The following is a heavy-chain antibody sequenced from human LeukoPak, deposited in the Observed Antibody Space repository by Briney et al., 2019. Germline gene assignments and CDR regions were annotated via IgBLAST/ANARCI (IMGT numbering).Heavy chain of an antibody. V-gene: IGHV3-30-3*01. CDR2: ISYDGSNK. Sequence: GGSLRLSCAASGFTFSSYAMHWVRRAPGKGLEWVAVISYDGSNKYYADSVKGRFTISRDNSKNTLYLQMNSLRAEDTAVYYCARDLNWAFDYWGQGTLVTVSS. J-gene: IGHJ4*02. D-gene: IGHD7-27*01. CDR3: ARDLNWAFDY. CDR1: GFTFSSYA.